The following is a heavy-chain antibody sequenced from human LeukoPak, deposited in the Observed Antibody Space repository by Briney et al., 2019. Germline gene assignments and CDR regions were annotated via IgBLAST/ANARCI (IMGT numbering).Heavy chain of an antibody. V-gene: IGHV3-21*01. Sequence: GGSLRLSCAASGFTFSSYSMNWVRQAPGKGLEWVSSISSSSSYIYYADSVKGRFTISRDNAKNSLYLQMNSLRAEDTAVYYCASSPGATYDYVWGSYRYTFDYWGQGTLVTVSS. CDR3: ASSPGATYDYVWGSYRYTFDY. J-gene: IGHJ4*02. D-gene: IGHD3-16*02. CDR2: ISSSSSYI. CDR1: GFTFSSYS.